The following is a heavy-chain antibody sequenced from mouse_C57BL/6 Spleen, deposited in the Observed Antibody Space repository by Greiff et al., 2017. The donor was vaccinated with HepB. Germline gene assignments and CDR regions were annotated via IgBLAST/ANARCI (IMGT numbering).Heavy chain of an antibody. J-gene: IGHJ2*01. CDR1: GYAFSSSW. CDR2: IYPGDGDT. V-gene: IGHV1-82*01. CDR3: ARGGSSYGD. D-gene: IGHD1-1*01. Sequence: VQLQQSGPELVKPGASVKISCKASGYAFSSSWMNWVKQRPGKGLEWIGRIYPGDGDTNDNGKFKGKATLTADKSSSTAYMQRSSLTSEDSAVYFCARGGSSYGDWGQGTTLTVSS.